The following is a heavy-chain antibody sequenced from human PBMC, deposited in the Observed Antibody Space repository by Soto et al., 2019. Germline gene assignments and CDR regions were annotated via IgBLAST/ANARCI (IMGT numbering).Heavy chain of an antibody. D-gene: IGHD3-22*01. CDR1: GGSVSSGSYY. V-gene: IGHV4-61*01. Sequence: LSLTCTVSGGSVSSGSYYWSWIRQPPGKGLEWIGYIYYSGSTNYNPSLKSRVTISVDTSKNQFSLKLSSVTAADTAVYYCARRDRGYYDSSGYYQGSFDYWGQGTLVTVSS. CDR3: ARRDRGYYDSSGYYQGSFDY. CDR2: IYYSGST. J-gene: IGHJ4*02.